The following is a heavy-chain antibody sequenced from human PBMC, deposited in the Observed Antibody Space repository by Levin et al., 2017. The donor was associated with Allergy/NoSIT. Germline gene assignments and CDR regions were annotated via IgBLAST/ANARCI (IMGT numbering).Heavy chain of an antibody. CDR1: EFTSTNYG. J-gene: IGHJ4*02. CDR3: AKEKGCSVADCYAIDD. V-gene: IGHV3-30*02. D-gene: IGHD2-15*01. CDR2: IWSDGRNE. Sequence: GESLKISCAASEFTSTNYGIHWVRQAPGKGLEWVALIWSDGRNEYYADSVKGRFTISKDKSRNTLYLQINSLSAEDTAVYYCAKEKGCSVADCYAIDDWGQGTLVTVSS.